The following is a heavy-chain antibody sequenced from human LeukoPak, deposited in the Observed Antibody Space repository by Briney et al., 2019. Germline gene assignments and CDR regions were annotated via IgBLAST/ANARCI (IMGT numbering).Heavy chain of an antibody. D-gene: IGHD2-21*01. CDR2: ISGSGDYT. CDR1: GFTFSRNS. Sequence: PAGSLRLSCVGSGFTFSRNSMSWVRQVTGRGLEWVSHISGSGDYTYADSVKGRFTISRDNSKNTLYLQMNNLRAEDTAIYYCVKPDYSRGNYFDPWGQGTLVTVSS. V-gene: IGHV3-23*01. J-gene: IGHJ5*02. CDR3: VKPDYSRGNYFDP.